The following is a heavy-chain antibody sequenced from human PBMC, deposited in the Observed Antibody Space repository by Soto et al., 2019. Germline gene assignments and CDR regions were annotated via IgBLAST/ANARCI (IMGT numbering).Heavy chain of an antibody. CDR3: AKIESRFYYDSTGYYPFDY. V-gene: IGHV3-23*01. CDR2: LSGSGIST. CDR1: GFTFSNYA. J-gene: IGHJ4*02. D-gene: IGHD3-22*01. Sequence: GGSLRLSCAASGFTFSNYAMTWVRQAPGKGLEWVSALSGSGISTYYADSVIGRFTISRDNSKNTVYLQMNSLRAEDTAVYFCAKIESRFYYDSTGYYPFDYWGQGTLVTVSS.